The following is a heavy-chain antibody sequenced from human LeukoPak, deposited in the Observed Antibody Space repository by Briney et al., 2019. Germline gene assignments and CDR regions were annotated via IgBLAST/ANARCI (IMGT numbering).Heavy chain of an antibody. Sequence: SETLSLTCTVSGYSISSDYYWGWIRQPPGKGLQWIGNTYRDGSTYYIPSLKSRATISIDTSENQFSLRLNSATAADTAVYYCVREGPITLIRGVNFDLWGQGILVTVAS. J-gene: IGHJ4*02. V-gene: IGHV4-38-2*02. CDR1: GYSISSDYY. CDR2: TYRDGST. D-gene: IGHD3-10*01. CDR3: VREGPITLIRGVNFDL.